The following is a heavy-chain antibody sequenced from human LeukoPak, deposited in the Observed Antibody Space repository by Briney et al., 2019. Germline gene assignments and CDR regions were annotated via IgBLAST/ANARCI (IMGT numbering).Heavy chain of an antibody. CDR1: GYTFTSYY. V-gene: IGHV1-46*01. Sequence: ASVKVSCKASGYTFTSYYMHWVRQAPGQGLEWMGIINPIGGSTSYAQKFQGRVTMTRDTSTSTVFMELSSLRSEDTAVYYCARSPGTYGGYRYYFAYWGQGTLVTVSS. J-gene: IGHJ4*02. CDR3: ARSPGTYGGYRYYFAY. D-gene: IGHD5-12*01. CDR2: INPIGGST.